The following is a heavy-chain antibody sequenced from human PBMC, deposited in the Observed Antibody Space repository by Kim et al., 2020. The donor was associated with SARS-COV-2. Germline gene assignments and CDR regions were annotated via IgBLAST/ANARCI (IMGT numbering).Heavy chain of an antibody. CDR2: INAGNGNT. CDR1: GYTFTSYA. J-gene: IGHJ4*02. Sequence: ASVKVSCKASGYTFTSYAMHWVRQAPGQRLEWMGWINAGNGNTKYSQKFQGRVTITRDTSASTAYMELSSLRSEDTAVYYCARGEAYSSSGEAYYFDYWGQGTLVTVSS. D-gene: IGHD6-6*01. CDR3: ARGEAYSSSGEAYYFDY. V-gene: IGHV1-3*01.